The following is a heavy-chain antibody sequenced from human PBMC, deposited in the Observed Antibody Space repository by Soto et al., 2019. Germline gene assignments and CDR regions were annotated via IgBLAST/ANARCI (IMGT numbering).Heavy chain of an antibody. J-gene: IGHJ4*02. CDR3: AKDEGTSSTVFDY. Sequence: PGGSLRLSCVASGFTFKAYAMGWVRQAPGKGLEWVSSITATNGNTYYADSVRGRFTISRDNSRNSLFLQMNGLRPEDSALYYCAKDEGTSSTVFDYWGQGTLVTVCS. V-gene: IGHV3-23*01. CDR2: ITATNGNT. D-gene: IGHD4-4*01. CDR1: GFTFKAYA.